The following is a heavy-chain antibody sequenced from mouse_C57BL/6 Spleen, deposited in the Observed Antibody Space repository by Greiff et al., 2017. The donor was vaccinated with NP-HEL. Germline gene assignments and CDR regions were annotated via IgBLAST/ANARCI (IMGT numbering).Heavy chain of an antibody. V-gene: IGHV1-18*01. CDR1: GYTFTDYN. CDR3: VPSLLTWFAY. Sequence: VQLQQSGPELVKPGASVKIPCKASGYTFTDYNMDWVKQSHGKSLEWIGDINPNNGGTIYNQKFKGKATLTVDKSSSTAYMELRSLTSEDTAVYYCVPSLLTWFAYWGQGTLVTVSA. D-gene: IGHD1-2*01. J-gene: IGHJ3*01. CDR2: INPNNGGT.